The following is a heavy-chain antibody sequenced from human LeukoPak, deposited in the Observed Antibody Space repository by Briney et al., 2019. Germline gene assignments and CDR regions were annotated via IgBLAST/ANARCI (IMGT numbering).Heavy chain of an antibody. CDR3: ASRIVGATNLVY. CDR2: INHSGST. D-gene: IGHD1-26*01. CDR1: GGSFSGYY. Sequence: SETLSLTCAVYGGSFSGYYWSWIRQPPGKGLEWIGEINHSGSTNYNPSLKSRVTISVDTSKNQFSLKLSSVTAADTAVYYCASRIVGATNLVYWGQGTLVTVSS. V-gene: IGHV4-34*01. J-gene: IGHJ4*02.